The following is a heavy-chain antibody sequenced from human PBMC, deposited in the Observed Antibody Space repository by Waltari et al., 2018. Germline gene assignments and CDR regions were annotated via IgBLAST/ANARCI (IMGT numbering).Heavy chain of an antibody. V-gene: IGHV4-4*07. D-gene: IGHD6-13*01. CDR3: ARDLLDSSSWYANNVDAFDI. CDR2: SYTSGST. J-gene: IGHJ3*02. Sequence: QVQLQESGPGLVKPSETLSLTCTVSGGSISSYYWSWIRQPAGKGLEWIGRSYTSGSTNDNPSLKSRVTMSLDTSKSQFSLKLSSVTAADTAVYYCARDLLDSSSWYANNVDAFDIWGQGTMVTVSS. CDR1: GGSISSYY.